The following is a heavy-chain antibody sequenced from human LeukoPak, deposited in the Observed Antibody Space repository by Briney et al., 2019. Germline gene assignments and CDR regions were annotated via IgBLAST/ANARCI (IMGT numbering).Heavy chain of an antibody. Sequence: SETLSLTCTASGGSISSYYWSWIRQPPGKGLEWIGYIYYSGSTNYNPSLKSRVTMSVDTWKNQFSLSLSSVTAADTAVYYCASIAAADYFDYWGQGTLVTVSS. CDR1: GGSISSYY. D-gene: IGHD6-13*01. J-gene: IGHJ4*02. V-gene: IGHV4-59*01. CDR3: ASIAAADYFDY. CDR2: IYYSGST.